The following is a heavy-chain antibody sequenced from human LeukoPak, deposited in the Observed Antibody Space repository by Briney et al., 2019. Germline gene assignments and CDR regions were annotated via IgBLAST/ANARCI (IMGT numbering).Heavy chain of an antibody. J-gene: IGHJ5*02. D-gene: IGHD3-22*01. CDR3: ARDAPNYYDSSGYYYVTWFDP. V-gene: IGHV1-69*01. CDR2: IIPIFGTA. Sequence: SVKVSCKASGGTFSSYAISWVRQAPGQGLEWMGGIIPIFGTANYAQKFQGRVTITADESTSTAYMELSSLRSEDTAVYYCARDAPNYYDSSGYYYVTWFDPWGQGTLVTVSS. CDR1: GGTFSSYA.